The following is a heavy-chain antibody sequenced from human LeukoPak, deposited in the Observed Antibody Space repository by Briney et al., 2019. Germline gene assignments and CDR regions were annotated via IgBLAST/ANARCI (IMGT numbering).Heavy chain of an antibody. D-gene: IGHD4-17*01. J-gene: IGHJ4*02. V-gene: IGHV4-31*03. CDR1: GGSISSGGYY. CDR3: ARTRRGDYGDLDYFDY. CDR2: IYYSGST. Sequence: SQTLSLTCTVSGGSISSGGYYWSWIRQHPGRGLEWIGYIYYSGSTYYNPSLKSRVTISVDTSKNQFSLKLSSVTAADTAVYYCARTRRGDYGDLDYFDYWGQGTLVTVSS.